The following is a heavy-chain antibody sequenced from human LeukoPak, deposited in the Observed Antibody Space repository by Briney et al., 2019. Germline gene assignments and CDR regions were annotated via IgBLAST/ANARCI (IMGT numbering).Heavy chain of an antibody. V-gene: IGHV4-59*08. J-gene: IGHJ4*02. CDR2: IYYSGST. CDR3: ARVGPHYYDSSGYPTYYFDY. CDR1: GGSISSYY. Sequence: SETLSLTCTISGGSISSYYWSWIRQPPGKGLEWIGYIYYSGSTNYNPSLKSRVTISVDTSKNQFSLKLSSVTAADTAVYYCARVGPHYYDSSGYPTYYFDYWGQGTLVIVSS. D-gene: IGHD3-22*01.